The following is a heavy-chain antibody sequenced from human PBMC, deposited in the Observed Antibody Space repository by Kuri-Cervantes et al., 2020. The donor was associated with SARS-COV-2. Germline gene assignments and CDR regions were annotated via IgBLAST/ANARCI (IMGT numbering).Heavy chain of an antibody. D-gene: IGHD3-10*01. V-gene: IGHV3-30*18. CDR2: ISYDGSNK. J-gene: IGHJ4*02. CDR3: AKASWFGELLVPSDY. Sequence: GESLKISCSASGFNFSRSGMHWVRQAPGKGLEWVAVISYDGSNKYYADSVKGRFTISRDNSKNMLYLQMNSLRAEDTAVYYCAKASWFGELLVPSDYWGQGTLVTCSS. CDR1: GFNFSRSG.